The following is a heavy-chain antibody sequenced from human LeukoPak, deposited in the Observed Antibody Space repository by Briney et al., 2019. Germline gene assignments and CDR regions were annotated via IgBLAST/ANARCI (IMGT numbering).Heavy chain of an antibody. V-gene: IGHV3-7*01. CDR1: GFTFSSYG. Sequence: GGSLRLSCAASGFTFSSYGMHWVRQAPGKGLEWVANIKQDGSEKYYVDSVKGRFTISGDNAKNSLYLQMNSLRAEDTAVYYCARGRKSSSGLYYFDYWGQGTLVTVSS. J-gene: IGHJ4*02. CDR3: ARGRKSSSGLYYFDY. CDR2: IKQDGSEK. D-gene: IGHD6-13*01.